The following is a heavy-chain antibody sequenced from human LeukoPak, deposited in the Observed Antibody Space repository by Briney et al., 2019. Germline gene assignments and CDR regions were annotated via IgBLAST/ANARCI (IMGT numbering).Heavy chain of an antibody. D-gene: IGHD6-6*01. CDR2: INPNSGGT. Sequence: ASAKVSCKASGYTFTGYYMHWVRQAPGQGLEWMGWINPNSGGTNYAQKFQGRVTMTRDTSISTACMELSRLRSDDTAVYYCARYLGIEQLVDYWGQGTLVTVSS. CDR3: ARYLGIEQLVDY. J-gene: IGHJ4*02. V-gene: IGHV1-2*02. CDR1: GYTFTGYY.